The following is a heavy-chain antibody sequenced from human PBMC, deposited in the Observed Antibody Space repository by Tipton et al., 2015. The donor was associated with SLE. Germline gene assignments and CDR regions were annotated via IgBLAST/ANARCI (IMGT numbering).Heavy chain of an antibody. J-gene: IGHJ4*02. Sequence: TLSLTCTVSGDFINSYFWNWIRQPAGKGLEWIGRIYTSGKTHYNPSLKSRVTMSVDTSTRQFSLKLSSVTAADTAVYYCTRLRSIVSYYDASPYQYYLDYWGLGTPVTVSS. CDR2: IYTSGKT. CDR3: TRLRSIVSYYDASPYQYYLDY. V-gene: IGHV4-4*07. D-gene: IGHD3-22*01. CDR1: GDFINSYF.